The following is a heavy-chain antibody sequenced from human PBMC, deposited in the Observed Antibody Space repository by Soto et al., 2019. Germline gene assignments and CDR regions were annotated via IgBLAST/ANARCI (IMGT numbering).Heavy chain of an antibody. CDR2: ISYDGSNK. CDR3: AKDDEADCSGGSCYSGVDY. CDR1: GFTFSSYG. V-gene: IGHV3-30*18. Sequence: GGSLRLSCAASGFTFSSYGMHWVRQAPGKGLEWVAVISYDGSNKYYADSVKGRFTISRDNSKNTLYLQMNSLRAEDTAVYYCAKDDEADCSGGSCYSGVDYWGQGTLVTVSS. J-gene: IGHJ4*02. D-gene: IGHD2-15*01.